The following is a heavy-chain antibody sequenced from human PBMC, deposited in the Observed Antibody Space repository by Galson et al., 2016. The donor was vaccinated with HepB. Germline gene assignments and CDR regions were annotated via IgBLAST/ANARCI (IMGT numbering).Heavy chain of an antibody. CDR2: MIGRGGAA. CDR1: GFTFSNFA. Sequence: LRLSCAASGFTFSNFAMFWVRQAPGKGLEWVFTMIGRGGAAFYADSVKGRFTISRENSKNVLFLQMGGLRGEDTAVYYCGMGGGAGVYPRQIDHWGQGILVTVSS. V-gene: IGHV3-23*01. J-gene: IGHJ4*02. D-gene: IGHD5/OR15-5a*01. CDR3: GMGGGAGVYPRQIDH.